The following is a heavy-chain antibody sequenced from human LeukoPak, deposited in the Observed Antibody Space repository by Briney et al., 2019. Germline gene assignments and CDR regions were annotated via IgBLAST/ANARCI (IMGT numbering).Heavy chain of an antibody. CDR2: ISGSGGST. J-gene: IGHJ4*02. CDR3: AKYGSGGYGGAYFDY. V-gene: IGHV3-23*01. CDR1: GFTFSSYA. D-gene: IGHD1-26*01. Sequence: PGGSLRLSCAASGFTFSSYAMSWVRQAPGKGLEWVSSISGSGGSTFYADSAKGRFAISRDNSKNTVYLQMNSLRAGDTAVYYCAKYGSGGYGGAYFDYWGQGALVTASS.